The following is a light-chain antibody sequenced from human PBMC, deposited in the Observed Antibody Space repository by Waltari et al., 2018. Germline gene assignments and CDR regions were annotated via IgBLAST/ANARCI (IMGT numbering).Light chain of an antibody. Sequence: DIVMTQSPASLAVSRGERATINCKSSQSVLYSSNNKNYLPWYQQKPGQPPKLLSSGASTRESGVPDRFSGSGSGTDFTLTISSLQAEDVAVYYCQQYYSTALTFGGGTKVEIK. J-gene: IGKJ4*01. V-gene: IGKV4-1*01. CDR3: QQYYSTALT. CDR1: QSVLYSSNNKNY. CDR2: GAS.